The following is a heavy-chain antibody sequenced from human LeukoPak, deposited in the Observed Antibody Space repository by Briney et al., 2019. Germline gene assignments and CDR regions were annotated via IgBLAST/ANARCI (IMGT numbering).Heavy chain of an antibody. V-gene: IGHV4-39*07. CDR1: GGSISSSSYY. CDR3: ARETVTSRFSDL. CDR2: IYHSGST. Sequence: PSETLSLTCTVSGGSISSSSYYWGWIRQPPGKGLEWIGSIYHSGSTYYNPSLKSRVTLSVDRSKNQFSLKLSSVTAADTAVYYCARETVTSRFSDLWGRGTLVTVSS. D-gene: IGHD4-11*01. J-gene: IGHJ2*01.